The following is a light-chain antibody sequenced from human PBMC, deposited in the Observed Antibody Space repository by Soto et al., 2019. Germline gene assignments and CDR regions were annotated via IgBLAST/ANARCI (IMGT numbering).Light chain of an antibody. CDR1: QSISNW. V-gene: IGKV1-5*01. CDR2: HAS. J-gene: IGKJ5*01. Sequence: DIQMTQSPSSLSASVGDRVTITCRASQSISNWLAWYQQKPGTAPKVLIYHASNLQSGVPSRFSGSGSGTDFTLTISCLQSEDFAAYYCQQYYSYPITFGQGTRLEIK. CDR3: QQYYSYPIT.